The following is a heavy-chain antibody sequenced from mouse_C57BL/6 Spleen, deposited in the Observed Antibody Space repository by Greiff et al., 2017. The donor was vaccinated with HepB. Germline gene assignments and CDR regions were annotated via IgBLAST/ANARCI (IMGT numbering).Heavy chain of an antibody. CDR1: GYTFTSYW. CDR2: IHPSDSDT. V-gene: IGHV1-74*01. D-gene: IGHD2-4*01. J-gene: IGHJ2*01. Sequence: VQLQQPGAELVKPGASVKVSCKASGYTFTSYWMHWVKQRPGQGLEWIGRIHPSDSDTNYNQKFKGKATVTVDKSSSTAYMQLSSLTAEDSAVYYCVGDYDVWYFDYWGQGTTLTVSS. CDR3: VGDYDVWYFDY.